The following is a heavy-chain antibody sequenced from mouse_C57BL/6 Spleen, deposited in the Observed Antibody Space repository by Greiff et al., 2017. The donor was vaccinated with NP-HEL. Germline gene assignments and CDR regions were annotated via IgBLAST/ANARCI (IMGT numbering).Heavy chain of an antibody. Sequence: QVQLKESGAELVKPGASVKISCKASGYAFSSYWMNWVKQRPGKGLEWIGQIYPGDGDTNYNGKFKGKATLTADKSSSTAYMQLSSLTSEDSAVYFCARRHGNYEFAYWGQGTLVTVSA. J-gene: IGHJ3*01. CDR2: IYPGDGDT. CDR1: GYAFSSYW. D-gene: IGHD2-1*01. V-gene: IGHV1-80*01. CDR3: ARRHGNYEFAY.